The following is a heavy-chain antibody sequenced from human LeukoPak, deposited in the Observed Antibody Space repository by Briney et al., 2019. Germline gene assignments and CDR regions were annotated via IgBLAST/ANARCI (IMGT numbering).Heavy chain of an antibody. D-gene: IGHD1-26*01. CDR2: ISSSSSNI. CDR1: GFTFSSYS. J-gene: IGHJ4*02. Sequence: GGSMRLSCAASGFTFSSYSMNWVRQAPGKGLEWVSCISSSSSNIYYANSEKGRSTISRDNAKNSMYMQMNSLRAEDTAVYYCARERRWDQYYFDYWGQGTLVTVSS. CDR3: ARERRWDQYYFDY. V-gene: IGHV3-48*01.